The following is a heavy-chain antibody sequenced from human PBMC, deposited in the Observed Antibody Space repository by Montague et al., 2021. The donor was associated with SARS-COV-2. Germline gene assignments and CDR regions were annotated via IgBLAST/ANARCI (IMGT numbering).Heavy chain of an antibody. J-gene: IGHJ3*02. V-gene: IGHV4-39*01. CDR1: GGSISSSSYY. Sequence: SETLSLTCTVSGGSISSSSYYWGWIRQPPGKGLEWIGSIYYSGSTYYNPSLKSRVTISVDTSKNQFSLKLSSVAAADTAVYYCGSPTYYYDSSGSDAFDIWGQGTMVTVSS. CDR3: GSPTYYYDSSGSDAFDI. D-gene: IGHD3-22*01. CDR2: IYYSGST.